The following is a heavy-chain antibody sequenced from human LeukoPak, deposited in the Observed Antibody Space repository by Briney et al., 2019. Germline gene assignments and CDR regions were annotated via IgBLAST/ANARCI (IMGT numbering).Heavy chain of an antibody. D-gene: IGHD3-3*01. Sequence: GASVKVSCKASGYTSTGYYMHWVRQAPGQGLEWMGRINPNSGGTNYAQKFQGRVTMTRDTSISTAYMELSRLRSDDTAVYYCARDGGYYDFWSGYYTGVPKPRGYFDYWGQGTLVTVSS. V-gene: IGHV1-2*06. J-gene: IGHJ4*02. CDR2: INPNSGGT. CDR1: GYTSTGYY. CDR3: ARDGGYYDFWSGYYTGVPKPRGYFDY.